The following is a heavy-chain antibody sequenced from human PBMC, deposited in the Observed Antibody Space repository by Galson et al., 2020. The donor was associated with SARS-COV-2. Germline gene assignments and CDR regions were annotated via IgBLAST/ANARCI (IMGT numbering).Heavy chain of an antibody. J-gene: IGHJ4*02. CDR1: GYSFTGYY. V-gene: IGHV1-2*02. Sequence: ASVKVSCKASGYSFTGYYMHWVRQAPGQGLEWMGWINPKRGSTSYAQHSQDRVTMTRDTSINTAYMELSRLRSDDMAVYYCAKGTLYYYDSGSYRFDSWGQGTLVTVSS. CDR3: AKGTLYYYDSGSYRFDS. CDR2: INPKRGST. D-gene: IGHD3-10*01.